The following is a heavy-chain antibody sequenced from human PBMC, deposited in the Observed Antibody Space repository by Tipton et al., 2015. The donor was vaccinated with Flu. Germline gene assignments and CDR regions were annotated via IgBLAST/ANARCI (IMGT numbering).Heavy chain of an antibody. CDR3: AKASGVLEWRSWTFDS. CDR1: GGSINSHY. V-gene: IGHV4-4*07. Sequence: TLSLTCTVSGGSINSHYGTWIRQPAGKGLEWIGRIYSSGTTDYNPSLRSRVTISIDTSKNHFSLNLNSVTAADTAVYYCAKASGVLEWRSWTFDSWGKGTLVTVSS. CDR2: IYSSGTT. D-gene: IGHD3-3*01. J-gene: IGHJ4*02.